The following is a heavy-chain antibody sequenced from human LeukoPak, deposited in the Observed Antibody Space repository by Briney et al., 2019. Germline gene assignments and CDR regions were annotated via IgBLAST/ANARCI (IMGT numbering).Heavy chain of an antibody. V-gene: IGHV3-23*01. D-gene: IGHD3-22*01. CDR2: ISGSGGST. J-gene: IGHJ4*01. CDR1: GFTFSSYA. Sequence: PGGSLRLSCAASGFTFSSYAMSWVRQAPGKGLEWVSAISGSGGSTYYADSVKGRFTISRDNSKNTLYLQMNSLRAEDTAVYYCAKTPHYYDSSGYYGYYFDYWGQEPWSPSPQ. CDR3: AKTPHYYDSSGYYGYYFDY.